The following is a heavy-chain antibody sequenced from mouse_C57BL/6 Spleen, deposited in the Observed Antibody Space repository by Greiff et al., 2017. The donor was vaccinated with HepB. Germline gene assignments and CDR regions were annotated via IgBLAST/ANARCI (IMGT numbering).Heavy chain of an antibody. J-gene: IGHJ3*01. V-gene: IGHV1-50*01. Sequence: QVQLQQPGAELVKPGASVKLSCKASGYTFTSYWMQWVKQRPGQGLEWIGEIDPSDSYTNYNQKFKGKATLTVDTSSSTAYMQLSSLTSEDSAVYYCAKWGLRRFAYWGQGALVTVSA. CDR1: GYTFTSYW. D-gene: IGHD2-4*01. CDR3: AKWGLRRFAY. CDR2: IDPSDSYT.